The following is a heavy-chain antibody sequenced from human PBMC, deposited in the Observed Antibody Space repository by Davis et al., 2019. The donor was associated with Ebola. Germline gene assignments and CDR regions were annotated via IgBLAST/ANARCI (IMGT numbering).Heavy chain of an antibody. Sequence: PSETLSLTCTVSGGSISSSSYYWGWIRQPPGKGLEWIGSIYYSGSTYYNPSLKSRVTISVDTSKNQFSLKLSSVTAADTAVYYCASSLDSSGYYLGWFDPWGQGTLVTVSS. D-gene: IGHD3-22*01. CDR3: ASSLDSSGYYLGWFDP. CDR2: IYYSGST. CDR1: GGSISSSSYY. J-gene: IGHJ5*02. V-gene: IGHV4-39*01.